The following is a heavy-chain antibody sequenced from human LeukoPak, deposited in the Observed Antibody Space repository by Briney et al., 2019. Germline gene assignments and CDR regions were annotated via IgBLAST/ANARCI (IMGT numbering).Heavy chain of an antibody. CDR3: ARTEEGSGSTHFDY. Sequence: GGSLRPSCAASGFTVSSNYVSWVRQAPGKGLEWVSVIYSGGSTYYADSVKGRFTISRDNSKNTLYLQMNSLRAEDTAVYYCARTEEGSGSTHFDYWGQGTLVTVSS. J-gene: IGHJ4*02. CDR1: GFTVSSNY. D-gene: IGHD3-10*01. CDR2: IYSGGST. V-gene: IGHV3-53*01.